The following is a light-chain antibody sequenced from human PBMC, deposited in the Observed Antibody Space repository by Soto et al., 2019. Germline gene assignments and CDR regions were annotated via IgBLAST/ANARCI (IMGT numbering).Light chain of an antibody. CDR1: SSDVGGYNY. V-gene: IGLV2-14*01. J-gene: IGLJ3*02. CDR3: SSFTSSSTWV. CDR2: EVS. Sequence: QSALTQPASVSGSPGQSITISCTGTSSDVGGYNYVSWYQQHPGKVPKLMIYEVSNRPSGVSNRFSASKSGNTASLTISGLRAEDEADYYCSSFTSSSTWVFGGGTKLTVL.